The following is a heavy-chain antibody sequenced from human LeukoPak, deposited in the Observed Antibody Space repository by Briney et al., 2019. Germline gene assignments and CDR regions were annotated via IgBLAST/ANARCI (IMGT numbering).Heavy chain of an antibody. CDR2: ISGSGGST. CDR3: AKARNYGSGSSGY. CDR1: GFTFSSYA. V-gene: IGHV3-23*01. J-gene: IGHJ4*02. Sequence: PGGSLRLSCAASGFTFSSYAMSWVRQAPGKGLEWVSAISGSGGSTHYADSVKGRFTISRDNSKNTLYLQMNSLRAEDTAVYYCAKARNYGSGSSGYWGQGTLVTVSS. D-gene: IGHD3-10*01.